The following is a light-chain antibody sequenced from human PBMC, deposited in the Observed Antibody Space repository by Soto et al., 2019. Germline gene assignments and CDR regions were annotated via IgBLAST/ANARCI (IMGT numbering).Light chain of an antibody. CDR1: QSISSF. J-gene: IGKJ3*01. Sequence: DIQMTQSPSSLSAFVGDRVTITCRASQSISSFLNWYQQKPGKAPKLLIYAASSLRSGVPSRFSGGGSGTDFTLTISSLQPGDFATYFCQQSYTTPLTFGPGTTVDIK. V-gene: IGKV1-39*01. CDR3: QQSYTTPLT. CDR2: AAS.